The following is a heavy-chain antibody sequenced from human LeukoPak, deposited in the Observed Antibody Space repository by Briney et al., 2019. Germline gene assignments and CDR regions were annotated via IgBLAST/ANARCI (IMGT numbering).Heavy chain of an antibody. CDR2: ISYDGSNK. V-gene: IGHV3-30-3*01. J-gene: IGHJ4*02. CDR1: GFTFSSYA. Sequence: GRSLRLSCAASGFTFSSYAMHWVRQAPGKGLEWVAVISYDGSNKYYADSVKGRFTISRDNSKNTLYLQMNSLRAEDTAVYYCASPLRDYWGQGTLVTVSS. D-gene: IGHD2-15*01. CDR3: ASPLRDY.